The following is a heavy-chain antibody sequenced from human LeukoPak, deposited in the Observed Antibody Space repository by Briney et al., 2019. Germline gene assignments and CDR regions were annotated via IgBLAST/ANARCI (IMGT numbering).Heavy chain of an antibody. CDR3: VTSLPGQWPFDE. J-gene: IGHJ4*02. V-gene: IGHV3-23*01. CDR1: GFTFSSYS. D-gene: IGHD6-19*01. Sequence: GGSLRLSCAASGFTFSSYSMNWVRQAPGRGLEYVSAISTDSRSTHYADSVKGRLTISRDNSKNTLYLQVNSLRAEDTAVYYCVTSLPGQWPFDEWGQGTLVTVSS. CDR2: ISTDSRST.